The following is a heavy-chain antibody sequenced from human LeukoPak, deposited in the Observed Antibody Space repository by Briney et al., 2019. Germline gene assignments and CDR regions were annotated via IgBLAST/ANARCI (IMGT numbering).Heavy chain of an antibody. Sequence: GGSLRLSCAASGFTFTSYAMSWVRQAPGKGLEWVSAISGSGGSTYYADSVKGRFTISRDNSKNTLYLQMNSLRAEDTAVYYCAKDGKDSSSWSYYYDSSGYFYQFDYWGQGNLVTVSS. CDR2: ISGSGGST. CDR1: GFTFTSYA. D-gene: IGHD3-22*01. V-gene: IGHV3-23*01. CDR3: AKDGKDSSSWSYYYDSSGYFYQFDY. J-gene: IGHJ4*02.